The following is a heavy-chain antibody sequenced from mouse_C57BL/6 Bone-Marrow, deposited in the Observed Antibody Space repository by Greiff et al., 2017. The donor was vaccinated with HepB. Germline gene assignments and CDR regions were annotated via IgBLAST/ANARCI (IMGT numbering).Heavy chain of an antibody. Sequence: EVQLQQSGAELVRPGASVKLSCTASGFNIKDDYMHWVKQRPEQGLEWIGWIDPENGDNEYASKFHGKATITADTSSNTAYLQLSSLTSEDTAVYYFTTEVGYFYDYWGQGTTLTVSS. CDR1: GFNIKDDY. V-gene: IGHV14-4*01. CDR3: TTEVGYFYDY. J-gene: IGHJ2*01. CDR2: IDPENGDN. D-gene: IGHD2-3*01.